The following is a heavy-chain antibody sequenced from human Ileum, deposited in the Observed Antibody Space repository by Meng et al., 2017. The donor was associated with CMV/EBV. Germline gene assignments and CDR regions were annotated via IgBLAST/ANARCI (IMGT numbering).Heavy chain of an antibody. CDR2: IGSSGTYI. CDR1: GFTFSSST. V-gene: IGHV3-21*01. D-gene: IGHD2-2*01. J-gene: IGHJ4*02. CDR3: VRQGYCVSTSCPFDY. Sequence: SGFTFSSSTMNWVRQAPGKGLEWVSSIGSSGTYIYYEDSLKGRFTVSRDNAKNSLHLQMNSLRAEDTAVYYCVRQGYCVSTSCPFDYWGQGTLVTVSS.